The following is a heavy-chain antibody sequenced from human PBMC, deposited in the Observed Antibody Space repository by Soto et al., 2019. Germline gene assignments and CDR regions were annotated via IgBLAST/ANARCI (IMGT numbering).Heavy chain of an antibody. CDR1: GGSFSGYY. CDR2: INHSVST. D-gene: IGHD3-3*01. Sequence: QVQLQQWGAGLLKPSETLSLTCAVYGGSFSGYYWSWIRQPPGKGLEWIGEINHSVSTNYNPSLKSRVTISVDTAKNQFSLKLSSVTAADTAVYYCARANPTYYDFWSGYSRGRSFDYWGQGTLVTVSS. V-gene: IGHV4-34*01. J-gene: IGHJ4*02. CDR3: ARANPTYYDFWSGYSRGRSFDY.